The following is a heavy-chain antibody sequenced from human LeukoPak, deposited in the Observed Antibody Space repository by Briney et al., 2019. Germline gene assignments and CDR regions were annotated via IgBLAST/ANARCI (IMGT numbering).Heavy chain of an antibody. V-gene: IGHV3-30*18. CDR3: AKGSSGYFVDL. CDR1: GFTFSSYG. D-gene: IGHD3-22*01. Sequence: PERSLRLSCAASGFTFSSYGMHWVRQAPGKGLEWVAVISYDGSNKYYADSVKGRFTISRDKSKNTLYLQMNSLRAEDTALYYCAKGSSGYFVDLWGQGTLVTVSS. CDR2: ISYDGSNK. J-gene: IGHJ5*02.